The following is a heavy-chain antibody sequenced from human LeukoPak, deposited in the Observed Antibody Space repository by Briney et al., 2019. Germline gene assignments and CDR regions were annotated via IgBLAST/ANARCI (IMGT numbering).Heavy chain of an antibody. V-gene: IGHV3-7*03. CDR2: INQGGGEK. Sequence: PGGSLRLSCAASGFAFTTLRMSWVRQAPGKGLEWVANINQGGGEKYYVDSVKGRFTISRDNAKNSLFLQMNSLRAEDTAVYYCARSPNLDYWGQGTLVTVSS. CDR1: GFAFTTLR. CDR3: ARSPNLDY. J-gene: IGHJ4*02.